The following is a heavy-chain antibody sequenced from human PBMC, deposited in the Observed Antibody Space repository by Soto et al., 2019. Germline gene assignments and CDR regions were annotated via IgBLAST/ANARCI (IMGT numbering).Heavy chain of an antibody. CDR2: IHYNGNT. J-gene: IGHJ4*02. CDR3: ARAPILGSDCYFDY. Sequence: SETLSLTCTVSGDSISAYSWSWVRQPPGKGLEWIGNIHYNGNTKYNPSLKSRVTMSVDTSKNQFSLKLSSVTAADTAVYYCARAPILGSDCYFDYWGRGTLVTVSS. CDR1: GDSISAYS. V-gene: IGHV4-59*12. D-gene: IGHD2-21*02.